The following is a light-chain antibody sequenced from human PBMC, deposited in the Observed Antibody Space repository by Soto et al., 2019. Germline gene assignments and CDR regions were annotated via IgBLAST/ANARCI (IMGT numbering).Light chain of an antibody. Sequence: DIQMTQSPSTLSASVGDRVTITCLASQSISSWLAWYQQKPGKAPKLLIYDASSLESGVPSRFSGSGSGTEFTLTISSLQPDDFATYYCQQYNSYSLPFGGGTKVELK. CDR3: QQYNSYSLP. CDR1: QSISSW. CDR2: DAS. V-gene: IGKV1-5*01. J-gene: IGKJ4*01.